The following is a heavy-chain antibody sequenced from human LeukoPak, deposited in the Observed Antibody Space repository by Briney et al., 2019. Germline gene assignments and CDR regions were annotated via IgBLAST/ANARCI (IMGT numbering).Heavy chain of an antibody. D-gene: IGHD3-16*01. CDR3: ARASRGGYYYGMDV. V-gene: IGHV3-66*01. CDR1: GXTVSNKY. J-gene: IGHJ6*02. Sequence: PGGSLRLSCAASGXTVSNKYMSWVRQAPGRGLEWVSVIYSGGSTYYADSVKGRFSISRDKSKNTLYLQMNSLRAEDTALYYCARASRGGYYYGMDVWGQGTTVTVSS. CDR2: IYSGGST.